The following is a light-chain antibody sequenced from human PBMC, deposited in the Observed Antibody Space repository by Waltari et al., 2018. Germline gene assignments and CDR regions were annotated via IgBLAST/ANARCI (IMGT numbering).Light chain of an antibody. Sequence: QSALTQPASVSGSPGQSITISCTGTSSDVGGYNYVSLYQQHPGKAPKLMIYEVSNRPSGVSNRFSGSKSGTTASLTISGLQADDEADYYCSSYTTTSTVVFGGGTKLTVL. J-gene: IGLJ2*01. CDR2: EVS. CDR3: SSYTTTSTVV. CDR1: SSDVGGYNY. V-gene: IGLV2-14*01.